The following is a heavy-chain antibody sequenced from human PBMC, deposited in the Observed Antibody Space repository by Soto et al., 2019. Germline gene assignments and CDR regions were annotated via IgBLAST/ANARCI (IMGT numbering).Heavy chain of an antibody. CDR3: AREGGYCSGGSCYAYSYYYGMDV. CDR2: ISSDGSTT. J-gene: IGHJ6*02. CDR1: GFDFSNYW. Sequence: EVRLVESGGGLVQPGGSLRLSCAGSGFDFSNYWMHWVRQAPGKGLVWVSRISSDGSTTTYADSVQGRFTMSRDNAKSTLYLQVNSLRAEDTAVYYCAREGGYCSGGSCYAYSYYYGMDVWGQGTTVTVSS. V-gene: IGHV3-74*01. D-gene: IGHD2-15*01.